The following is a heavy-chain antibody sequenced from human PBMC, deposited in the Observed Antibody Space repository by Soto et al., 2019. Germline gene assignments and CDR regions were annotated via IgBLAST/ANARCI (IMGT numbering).Heavy chain of an antibody. V-gene: IGHV3-23*01. CDR1: GFTFINYA. Sequence: ESGGGLVQPGGSLRLSCVGSGFTFINYAMNWVRQTPGKGLEWVSTISGGGDRTFDADTVKGRFTISRDNSKNTVNLQMNSLRADDTAVYYGARKVLGSTSRPDWWYFDLWGRGTLVTVSS. D-gene: IGHD2-2*01. CDR2: ISGGGDRT. CDR3: ARKVLGSTSRPDWWYFDL. J-gene: IGHJ2*01.